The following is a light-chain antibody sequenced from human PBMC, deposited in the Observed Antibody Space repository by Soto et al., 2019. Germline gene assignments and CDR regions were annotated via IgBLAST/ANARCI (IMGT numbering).Light chain of an antibody. V-gene: IGLV2-23*02. CDR2: AVS. Sequence: QSALTQPASVSGSPGQWITISCAGTNSDVGNYNLVSWYQQHPGKAPKLMIYAVSKRPSGVSNRFSGSKSGNTASLSISGLQAEDEADYYCCSYAGSYTFVFGGGTQLTVL. J-gene: IGLJ3*02. CDR3: CSYAGSYTFV. CDR1: NSDVGNYNL.